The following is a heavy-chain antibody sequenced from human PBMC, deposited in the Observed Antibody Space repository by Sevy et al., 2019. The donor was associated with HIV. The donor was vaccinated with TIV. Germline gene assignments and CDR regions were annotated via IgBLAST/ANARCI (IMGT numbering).Heavy chain of an antibody. V-gene: IGHV3-23*01. Sequence: GGSLRLSCTASGFPFRAYAMSWVRQAPGKGLGWVSAISGSADRTYYADSVKGRFTISRDNSKNTLYLQMNSLRAEDTAVYYCAKESDYYKTPYVDYWGQGSLVTVSS. CDR3: AKESDYYKTPYVDY. CDR1: GFPFRAYA. CDR2: ISGSADRT. J-gene: IGHJ4*02. D-gene: IGHD3-22*01.